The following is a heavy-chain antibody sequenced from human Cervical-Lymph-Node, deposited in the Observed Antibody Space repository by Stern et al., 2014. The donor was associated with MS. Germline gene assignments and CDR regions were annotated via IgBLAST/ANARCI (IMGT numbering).Heavy chain of an antibody. CDR3: ARHAPGSDYYYYGMDV. CDR1: GYTFTNYW. D-gene: IGHD2-15*01. J-gene: IGHJ6*02. CDR2: IHPGDSDT. V-gene: IGHV5-51*01. Sequence: EVQLVESGVEVKKPGESLKISCKTSGYTFTNYWIAWVRQMPGKGLEWMGIIHPGDSDTKYSPSIEGQVTMSVDKSLRTAYLQWRSLKASDTAMYFCARHAPGSDYYYYGMDVWGQGTTVTVSS.